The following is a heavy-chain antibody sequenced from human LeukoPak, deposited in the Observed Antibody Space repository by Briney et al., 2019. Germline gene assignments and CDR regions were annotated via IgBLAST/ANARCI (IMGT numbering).Heavy chain of an antibody. J-gene: IGHJ4*02. CDR2: IDTAGDT. D-gene: IGHD3-16*02. CDR3: TKDKPFTGGGVISY. Sequence: GGSLRLSCAASGFTFSNYDMHWVRQATGKGLEWVSAIDTAGDTYYPGSVKGRFTISRENAKNSLYLQINSLRAEDTAVYYCTKDKPFTGGGVISYWGQGALVTVSS. CDR1: GFTFSNYD. V-gene: IGHV3-13*01.